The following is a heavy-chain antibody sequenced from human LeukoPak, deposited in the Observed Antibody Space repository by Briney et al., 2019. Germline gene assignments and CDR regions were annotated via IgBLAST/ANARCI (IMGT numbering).Heavy chain of an antibody. D-gene: IGHD2-2*01. CDR2: ISAYNGNT. CDR1: GYTFTRYG. Sequence: ASVKVSCKASGYTFTRYGITWVRQAPGQGLEWMGWISAYNGNTNYAHKVQGRVTMITDTSTSTAYMELRSLSSDDTAVYYCARDNSAISDCSSASCFHFNYWGQGTLVTVSS. J-gene: IGHJ4*02. V-gene: IGHV1-18*01. CDR3: ARDNSAISDCSSASCFHFNY.